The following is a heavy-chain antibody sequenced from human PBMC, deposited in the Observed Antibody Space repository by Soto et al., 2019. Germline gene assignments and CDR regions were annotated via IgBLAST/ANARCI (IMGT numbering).Heavy chain of an antibody. CDR3: AKGSWRYGDRYHNYPHX. D-gene: IGHD3-9*01. V-gene: IGHV3-30*18. CDR2: ISYDGSNK. J-gene: IGHJ4*02. CDR1: GFTFSSYG. Sequence: GGSLRLSCAASGFTFSSYGMHWVRQAPGKGLEWVSFISYDGSNKYYAASVKGRLTISRDNSKNTLYLQMNSLRAEDTAVYYCAKGSWRYGDRYHNYPHXWGQGTLVTVSX.